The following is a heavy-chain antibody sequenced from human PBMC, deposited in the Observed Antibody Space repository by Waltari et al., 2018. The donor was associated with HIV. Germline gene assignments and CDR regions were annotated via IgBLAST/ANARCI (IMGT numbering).Heavy chain of an antibody. J-gene: IGHJ6*02. CDR2: LYNEGRT. Sequence: EVQLVESGGGLVQPGGSLRLSCVASGFSVSDNYMSWVRLAPGKGLQWVSVLYNEGRTQYIDSVKGRLTIFRDNSKNALYLQMNSLRVDDTAVYYCARMKRSYGSGQARYFYFGMDVWGQGTTVIVSS. D-gene: IGHD3-10*01. V-gene: IGHV3-53*01. CDR1: GFSVSDNY. CDR3: ARMKRSYGSGQARYFYFGMDV.